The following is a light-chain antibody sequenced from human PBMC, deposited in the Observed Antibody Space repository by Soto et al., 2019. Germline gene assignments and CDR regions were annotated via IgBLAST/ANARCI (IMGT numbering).Light chain of an antibody. CDR2: DVS. CDR3: SSYAGRNNYV. Sequence: QSALTQPPSASGSPGQSVTISCTGTSSDVGRYKYVSWYQQHPGKAPKLMIYDVSERPSGVPDRFSGSKSGSTASLTVSGLQPEDEADYYCSSYAGRNNYVFGTGTQLTVL. V-gene: IGLV2-8*01. J-gene: IGLJ6*01. CDR1: SSDVGRYKY.